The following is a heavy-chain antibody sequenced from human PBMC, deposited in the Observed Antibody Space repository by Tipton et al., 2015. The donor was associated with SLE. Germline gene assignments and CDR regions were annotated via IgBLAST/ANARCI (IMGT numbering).Heavy chain of an antibody. J-gene: IGHJ6*02. CDR2: IRSKAYGGTT. CDR3: TRVPSYVGVYYYYGMDV. Sequence: RSLRLSCTASGFTFGDYAMSWVRQAPGKGLEWVGFIRSKAYGGTTEYAASVKGRFTISRDDSKSIAYLQMNSLKTEDTAVYYCTRVPSYVGVYYYYGMDVWGQGTTVTVSS. D-gene: IGHD2-21*01. V-gene: IGHV3-49*04. CDR1: GFTFGDYA.